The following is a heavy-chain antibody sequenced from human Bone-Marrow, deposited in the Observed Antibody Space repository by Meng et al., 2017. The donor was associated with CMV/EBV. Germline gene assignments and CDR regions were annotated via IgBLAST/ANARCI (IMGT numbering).Heavy chain of an antibody. J-gene: IGHJ4*02. V-gene: IGHV4-59*08. CDR2: IYYSGST. CDR3: ARTAVAGTVDY. Sequence: SETLSLTCTVSGGSISSYYWSWIRQPPGKGLEWIGYIYYSGSTNYNPSLKSRVTISVDTSKNQFSLKLSSVTAADTAVYYCARTAVAGTVDYWGQGTLVTASS. CDR1: GGSISSYY. D-gene: IGHD6-19*01.